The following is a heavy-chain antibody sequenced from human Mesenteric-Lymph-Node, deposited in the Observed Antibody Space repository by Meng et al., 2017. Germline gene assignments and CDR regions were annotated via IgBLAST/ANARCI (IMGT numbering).Heavy chain of an antibody. CDR2: IIHGGSP. CDR1: GGSLSGAD. CDR3: ARRPTGIDY. J-gene: IGHJ4*02. V-gene: IGHV4-34*12. D-gene: IGHD2-8*02. Sequence: QVQGQESGPGLVQPSETLSPTCAVNGGSLSGADWNWIRQPPGKGLEWIGEIIHGGSPSYNPSLKSRVTISIDTSKNQLSLMLSSVTAADTAVYYCARRPTGIDYWGQGTLVTVSS.